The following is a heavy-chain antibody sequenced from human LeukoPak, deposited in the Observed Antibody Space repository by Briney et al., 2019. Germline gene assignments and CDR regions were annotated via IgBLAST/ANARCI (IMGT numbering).Heavy chain of an antibody. J-gene: IGHJ5*02. Sequence: GGSLRPSCAASGFTFSDYGIHWVRQAPGKGLEWVALIWFDGSDKSYAASVKGRFTISRDNSKNTLYLQMNILRAEDTAVYYCARDGGYCRSTGCEDVNWFDPWGQGTLVTVSS. CDR1: GFTFSDYG. CDR2: IWFDGSDK. D-gene: IGHD2-2*01. V-gene: IGHV3-33*01. CDR3: ARDGGYCRSTGCEDVNWFDP.